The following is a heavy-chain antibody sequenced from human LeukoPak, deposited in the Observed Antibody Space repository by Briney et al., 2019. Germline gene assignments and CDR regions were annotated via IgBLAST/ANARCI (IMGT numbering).Heavy chain of an antibody. J-gene: IGHJ4*02. V-gene: IGHV1-2*02. D-gene: IGHD4-17*01. Sequence: SVKVSCKASGYTFTGYYIHWVRQAPGQGLEWMGWINPNSGGTNYAQKFQGRVTMTRDTSISTAYMELSRLRSDDTAMYYCARVHYYGDYSNDYWGQGTLVTVSS. CDR1: GYTFTGYY. CDR3: ARVHYYGDYSNDY. CDR2: INPNSGGT.